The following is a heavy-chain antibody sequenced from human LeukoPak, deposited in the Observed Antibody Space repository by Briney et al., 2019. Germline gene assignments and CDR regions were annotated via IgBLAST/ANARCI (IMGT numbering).Heavy chain of an antibody. Sequence: GGSLRLSCAASGFTFSSYAMHWVRQAPGKGLEWVAVISYDGSNKYYADSVKGRFTISRDNSKNTLYLQMNSLRAEDTAVYYCAKARILYSVGPHSENYYFDYWGQGTLVTVSS. CDR1: GFTFSSYA. J-gene: IGHJ4*02. V-gene: IGHV3-30-3*01. CDR3: AKARILYSVGPHSENYYFDY. D-gene: IGHD2-15*01. CDR2: ISYDGSNK.